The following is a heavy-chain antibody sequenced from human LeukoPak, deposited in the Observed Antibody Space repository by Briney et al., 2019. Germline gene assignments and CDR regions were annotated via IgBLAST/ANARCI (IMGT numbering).Heavy chain of an antibody. CDR3: AELGITMIGGV. CDR1: GLTLSSHN. CDR2: ITSSSTYI. D-gene: IGHD3-10*02. J-gene: IGHJ6*04. Sequence: GGSLRLSCAASGLTLSSHNMNWVRQAPGKGLEWVSSITSSSTYIYYADSVKGRFTISRDNAKNSLYLQMNSLRAEDTAVYYCAELGITMIGGVWGKGTTVTISS. V-gene: IGHV3-21*01.